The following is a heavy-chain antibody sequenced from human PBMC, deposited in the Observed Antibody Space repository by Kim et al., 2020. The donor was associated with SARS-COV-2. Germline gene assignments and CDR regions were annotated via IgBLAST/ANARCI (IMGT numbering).Heavy chain of an antibody. CDR3: ARQVTSFDY. Sequence: WYNGYAVSVKSRITINPDTFKNQFSLQLNSVTPEDTAVYYCARQVTSFDYWGQGTLVTVSS. J-gene: IGHJ4*02. CDR2: WYN. D-gene: IGHD4-4*01. V-gene: IGHV6-1*01.